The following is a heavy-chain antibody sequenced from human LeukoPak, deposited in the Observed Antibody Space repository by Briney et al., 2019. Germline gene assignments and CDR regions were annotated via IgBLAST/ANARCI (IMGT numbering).Heavy chain of an antibody. CDR2: VYYSGNT. V-gene: IGHV4-39*07. CDR3: ARGGRLRYFDWLLYQVWFDP. J-gene: IGHJ5*02. D-gene: IGHD3-9*01. Sequence: SETLSLTCTVSGGSITSSSYYWGWIRQPPGKGLEWIGSVYYSGNTYYNSSLKSRVTISVDTSKNQFSLKLSSVTAADTAVYYCARGGRLRYFDWLLYQVWFDPWGQGTLVTVSS. CDR1: GGSITSSSYY.